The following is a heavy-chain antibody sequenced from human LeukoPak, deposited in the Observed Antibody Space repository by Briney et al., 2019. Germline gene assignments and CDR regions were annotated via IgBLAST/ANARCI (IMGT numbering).Heavy chain of an antibody. D-gene: IGHD3-9*01. V-gene: IGHV1-18*01. CDR2: ITAYNGNT. J-gene: IGHJ5*02. CDR1: GYTFTSYG. Sequence: ASVKVSCKASGYTFTSYGISGVRQAPGQGLEWMGCITAYNGNTNYAQKLQGRVTMTTDTSTNTAYMELRSLRSDDTAVYYCARAVVAYYDILTGYADNWFDPLVQGTLVTVSS. CDR3: ARAVVAYYDILTGYADNWFDP.